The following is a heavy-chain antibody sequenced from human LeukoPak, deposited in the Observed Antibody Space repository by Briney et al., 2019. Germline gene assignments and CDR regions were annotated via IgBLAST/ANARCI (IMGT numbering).Heavy chain of an antibody. CDR1: GYSISSGYY. CDR2: IYHSGST. Sequence: PSETLPLTCTVSGYSISSGYYWGWIRQPPGKGLEWIGSIYHSGSTSYNPSLRSRVTISVDRSKNQFSLKLSSVTAADTAVYYCADSDSSGWYRWGQGTLVTVSS. D-gene: IGHD6-19*01. CDR3: ADSDSSGWYR. J-gene: IGHJ4*02. V-gene: IGHV4-38-2*02.